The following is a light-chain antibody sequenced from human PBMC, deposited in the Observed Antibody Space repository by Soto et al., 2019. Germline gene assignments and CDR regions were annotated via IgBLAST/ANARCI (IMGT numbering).Light chain of an antibody. CDR2: AAS. CDR3: QQTYSQVT. Sequence: DIQMTQSPSSLSASVGDSVIITCRASQSIGSRLNWYQQKPGKAPNLLIYAASRLRSGVPSRFSGSKSGTDFTLTISGLQPEDFAAYYCQQTYSQVTFGQGTRVEIK. CDR1: QSIGSR. J-gene: IGKJ1*01. V-gene: IGKV1-39*01.